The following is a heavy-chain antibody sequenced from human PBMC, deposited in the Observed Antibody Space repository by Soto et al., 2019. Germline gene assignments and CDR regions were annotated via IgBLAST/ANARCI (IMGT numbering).Heavy chain of an antibody. V-gene: IGHV3-48*02. J-gene: IGHJ1*01. Sequence: EVQLVESGGGLAQPGGSLRPSCAASGFTFSDYAMNWVRQVPGKGLEWISQIASSGTPIYYADSVRGRFTISRDNAENSLYLPMNRLRDEDTAVYFCTREGIWGQGTLVTVSS. CDR1: GFTFSDYA. CDR2: IASSGTPI. CDR3: TREGI.